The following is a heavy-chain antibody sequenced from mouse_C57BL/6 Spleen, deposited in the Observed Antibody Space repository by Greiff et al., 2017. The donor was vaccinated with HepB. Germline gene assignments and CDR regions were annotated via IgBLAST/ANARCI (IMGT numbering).Heavy chain of an antibody. Sequence: EVKLVESEGGLVQPGSSMKLSCTASGFTFSDYYMAWVRQVPEKGLEWVANINYDGSSTYYLDSLKSRFIISRDNAKNILYLQMSSLKSEDTATYYCARADLDYGSDFDYWGQGTTLTVSS. CDR3: ARADLDYGSDFDY. CDR2: INYDGSST. J-gene: IGHJ2*01. CDR1: GFTFSDYY. V-gene: IGHV5-16*01. D-gene: IGHD1-1*01.